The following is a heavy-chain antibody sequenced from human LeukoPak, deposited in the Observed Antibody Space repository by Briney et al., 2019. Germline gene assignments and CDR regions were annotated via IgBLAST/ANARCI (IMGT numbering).Heavy chain of an antibody. CDR3: ASPTSRSGPGDVFNI. Sequence: GEALKISCKGSTYSFSNYWIGWVRQMPGKGLEWMGIIYPGDSQTRYSPSFQGQVTISVAKSISTAYLHWSSLKASDTAMYFCASPTSRSGPGDVFNIWGQGTMVIVS. V-gene: IGHV5-51*01. J-gene: IGHJ3*02. CDR1: TYSFSNYW. CDR2: IYPGDSQT.